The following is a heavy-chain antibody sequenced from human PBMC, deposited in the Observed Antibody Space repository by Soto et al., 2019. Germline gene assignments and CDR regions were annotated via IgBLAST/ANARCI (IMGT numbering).Heavy chain of an antibody. J-gene: IGHJ6*02. Sequence: GGSLRLSCAASGFTFSSYAMSWVRQAPGKGLEWVSAISGSGGSTYYADSVKGRFTISRDNSKNTLYLQMNSPRAEDTAVYYCAKVGAEAGAPHYYYYGMDVWGQGTTVTVSS. CDR3: AKVGAEAGAPHYYYYGMDV. CDR2: ISGSGGST. V-gene: IGHV3-23*01. CDR1: GFTFSSYA. D-gene: IGHD6-13*01.